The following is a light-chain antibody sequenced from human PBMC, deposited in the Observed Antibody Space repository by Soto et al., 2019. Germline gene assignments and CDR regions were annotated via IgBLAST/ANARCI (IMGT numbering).Light chain of an antibody. CDR3: QQYGYSAT. CDR1: QSVTSSY. CDR2: AAS. V-gene: IGKV3-20*01. Sequence: EIVLTQSPGTLSLSPGERATLSCRASQSVTSSYLAWYQQKPGQAPSLLIYAASSRATGIPDRFSGSGSGTDFTLTISRLEPEDFAVYYCQQYGYSATFGGGTKVEIK. J-gene: IGKJ4*01.